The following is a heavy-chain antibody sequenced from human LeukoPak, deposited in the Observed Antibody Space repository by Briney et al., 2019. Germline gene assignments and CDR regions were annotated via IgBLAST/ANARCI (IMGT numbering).Heavy chain of an antibody. J-gene: IGHJ4*02. CDR1: GDSVSSNSAA. D-gene: IGHD2-2*02. CDR2: TYYRSKWYN. V-gene: IGHV6-1*01. Sequence: SQTLSLTCAISGDSVSSNSAAWNWIRQSPSRGLEWLGRTYYRSKWYNDYAVSVKSRITINPDTSKNQFSLQLNSVTPEDTAVYYCARAGYCSSTSCHNGGLYYFDYWGQGTLVTVSS. CDR3: ARAGYCSSTSCHNGGLYYFDY.